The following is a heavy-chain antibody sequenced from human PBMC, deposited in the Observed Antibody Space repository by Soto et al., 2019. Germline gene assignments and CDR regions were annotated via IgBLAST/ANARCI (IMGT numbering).Heavy chain of an antibody. D-gene: IGHD5-12*01. J-gene: IGHJ6*02. CDR1: GFSLSNARMG. V-gene: IGHV2-26*01. Sequence: SGPTLVNPTETLTLTCTVSGFSLSNARMGVSWIRQPPGKALEWLAHIFSNDEKSYSTSLKSRLTISKDTSKSQVVLTMTNMDPVDTATYYCARQQGATTRWDYYYYGMDVWGQGTTVTVSS. CDR2: IFSNDEK. CDR3: ARQQGATTRWDYYYYGMDV.